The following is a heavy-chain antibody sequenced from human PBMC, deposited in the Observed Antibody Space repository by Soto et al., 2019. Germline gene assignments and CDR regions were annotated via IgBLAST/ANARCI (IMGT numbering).Heavy chain of an antibody. Sequence: PSETLSLTCTVSGGSINTAGYYWNWVRHSPGKGLEWIGYIFYSGTTYYNPSLESRLTMSLDKSKNHFSLRLSSVTAADTAYYYCATSFYDLSTATGGHWFDPWGHGTLVTVSS. D-gene: IGHD3-9*01. CDR1: GGSINTAGYY. CDR2: IFYSGTT. J-gene: IGHJ5*02. V-gene: IGHV4-31*03. CDR3: ATSFYDLSTATGGHWFDP.